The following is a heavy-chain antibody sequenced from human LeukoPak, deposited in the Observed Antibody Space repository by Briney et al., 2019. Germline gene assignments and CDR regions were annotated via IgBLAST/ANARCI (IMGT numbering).Heavy chain of an antibody. D-gene: IGHD2-15*01. CDR1: GFIFSRHG. V-gene: IGHV3-30*18. J-gene: IGHJ5*02. CDR2: ISFDGSNK. CDR3: AKDPPWPVVEVVTTGGWFGP. Sequence: GGSLRLSCAVSGFIFSRHGMHWVRQAPGKGLEWVAVISFDGSNKYYADSVKGRFTISRDNSKNVLYLQMDSLRAEDTAVYYCAKDPPWPVVEVVTTGGWFGPWGQGTLVTVSS.